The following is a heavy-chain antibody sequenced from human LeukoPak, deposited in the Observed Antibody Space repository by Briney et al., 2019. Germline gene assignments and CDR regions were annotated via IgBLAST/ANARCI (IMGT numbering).Heavy chain of an antibody. J-gene: IGHJ6*02. Sequence: ASVTVSCKASGYTFISYYMQWVRQAAGQGREWMGIINPSGGSTSYAQKFQHRVTMPSDASTSTVYMELSSLKSEDTAVYYCALEDVVLVDAVLYYYYGMHVWGQGTTVTVSS. CDR3: ALEDVVLVDAVLYYYYGMHV. CDR1: GYTFISYY. V-gene: IGHV1-46*01. D-gene: IGHD2-8*01. CDR2: INPSGGST.